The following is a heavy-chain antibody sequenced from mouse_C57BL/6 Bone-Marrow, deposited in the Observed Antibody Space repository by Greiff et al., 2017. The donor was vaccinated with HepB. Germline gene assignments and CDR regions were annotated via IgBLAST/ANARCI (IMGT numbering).Heavy chain of an antibody. CDR1: GYTFTSYW. D-gene: IGHD6-1*01. J-gene: IGHJ3*01. V-gene: IGHV1-59*01. Sequence: QVQLQQPGAELVRPGTSVKLSCKASGYTFTSYWMHWVKQRPGQGLEWIGVIDPSDSYTNYNQKFKGKATLTVDTSSSTAYMQLSSLTSEDSAVYYCARPLFAYWGQGTMVTVSA. CDR2: IDPSDSYT. CDR3: ARPLFAY.